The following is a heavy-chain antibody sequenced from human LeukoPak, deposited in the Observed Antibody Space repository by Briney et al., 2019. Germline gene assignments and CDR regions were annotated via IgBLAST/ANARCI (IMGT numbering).Heavy chain of an antibody. J-gene: IGHJ4*02. D-gene: IGHD1-20*01. V-gene: IGHV4-31*03. CDR1: GGSISSGGYY. CDR2: IYYSGST. Sequence: PSQTLSLTCTVSGGSISSGGYYWSWIRQHPGKGLEWIGYIYYSGSTYYNPSPKSRVTISVDTSKNQFSLKLSSVTAADTAVYYCARMGSYNWNDLPWGQGTLVTVSS. CDR3: ARMGSYNWNDLP.